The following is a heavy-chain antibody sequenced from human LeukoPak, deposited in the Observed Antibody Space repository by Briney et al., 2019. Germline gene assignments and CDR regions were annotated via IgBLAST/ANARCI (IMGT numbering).Heavy chain of an antibody. CDR1: GYTFTGYY. CDR2: INPSGGST. V-gene: IGHV1-46*01. J-gene: IGHJ4*02. Sequence: GASVKVSCKASGYTFTGYYMHWVRQAPGQGLEWMGIINPSGGSTSYAQKFQGRVTMTRDTSTSTVYMELSSLRSEDTAVYYCARSPYCSTTSCYLDYWGQGTLVTVSS. D-gene: IGHD2-2*01. CDR3: ARSPYCSTTSCYLDY.